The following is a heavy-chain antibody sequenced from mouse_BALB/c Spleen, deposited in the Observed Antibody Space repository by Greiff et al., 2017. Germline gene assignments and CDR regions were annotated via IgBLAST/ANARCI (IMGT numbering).Heavy chain of an antibody. J-gene: IGHJ3*01. Sequence: LVESGGGLVKPGGSLKLSCAASGFTFSDYYMYWVRQTPEKRLEWVATISDGGSYTYYPDSVKGRFTISRDNAKNNLYLQMSSLKSEDTAMYYCARDGYAWFAYWGQGTLVTVSA. CDR2: ISDGGSYT. CDR3: ARDGYAWFAY. D-gene: IGHD2-2*01. V-gene: IGHV5-4*02. CDR1: GFTFSDYY.